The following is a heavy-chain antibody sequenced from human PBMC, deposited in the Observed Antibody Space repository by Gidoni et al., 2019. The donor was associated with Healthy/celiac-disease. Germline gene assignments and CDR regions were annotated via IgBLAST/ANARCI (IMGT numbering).Heavy chain of an antibody. CDR3: ASQNEYFQH. J-gene: IGHJ1*01. V-gene: IGHV4-39*01. CDR2: ST. Sequence: STYYNPSLKSRVTISVDTSKNQFSLKLSSVTAADTAVYYCASQNEYFQHWGQGTLVTVSS.